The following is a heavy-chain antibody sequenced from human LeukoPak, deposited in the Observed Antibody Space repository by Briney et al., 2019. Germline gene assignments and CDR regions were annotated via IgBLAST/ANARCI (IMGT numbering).Heavy chain of an antibody. CDR2: ISASGSTI. J-gene: IGHJ6*03. Sequence: SGGSLRLSCAASGFTFSSCAMSWVRQAPGKGLEWVSGISASGSTIYYADSVKGRFTISRDNAKNSLYLQMNSLRAEDTAVYYCARERGYSYGTNPYYYYYYYMDVWGKGTTVTISS. V-gene: IGHV3-48*03. D-gene: IGHD5-18*01. CDR1: GFTFSSCA. CDR3: ARERGYSYGTNPYYYYYYYMDV.